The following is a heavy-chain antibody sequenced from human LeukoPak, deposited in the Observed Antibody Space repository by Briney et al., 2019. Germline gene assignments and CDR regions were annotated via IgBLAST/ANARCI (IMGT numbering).Heavy chain of an antibody. J-gene: IGHJ3*01. CDR1: GGSLSGHY. V-gene: IGHV4-59*11. D-gene: IGHD3-22*01. CDR2: VSYTGRT. CDR3: ARLLDNDISGDPDTFDV. Sequence: SETLSLTCTVSGGSLSGHYWSWIRQPPGKRLEWIGYVSYTGRTKYNPSLQSRVTISIDTSKSQSSLKLTSVTSADTAVYSCARLLDNDISGDPDTFDVWGQGTTVIISS.